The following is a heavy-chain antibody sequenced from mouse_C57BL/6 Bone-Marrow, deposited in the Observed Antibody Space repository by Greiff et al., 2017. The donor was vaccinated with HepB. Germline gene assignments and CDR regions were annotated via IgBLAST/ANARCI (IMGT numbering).Heavy chain of an antibody. CDR2: ISSGSSTI. V-gene: IGHV5-17*01. Sequence: EVHLVESGGGLVKPGGSLKLSCAASGFTFSDYGMHWVRQAPEKGLEWVAYISSGSSTIYYADTVKGRFTISRDNAKNTLFLQMTSLRSEDTAMYYCASTTVVANYAMDYWGQGTSVTVSS. CDR3: ASTTVVANYAMDY. J-gene: IGHJ4*01. CDR1: GFTFSDYG. D-gene: IGHD1-1*01.